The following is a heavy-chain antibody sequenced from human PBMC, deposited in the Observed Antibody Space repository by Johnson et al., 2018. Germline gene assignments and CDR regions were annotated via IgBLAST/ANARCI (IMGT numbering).Heavy chain of an antibody. J-gene: IGHJ6*03. CDR1: GFTFSTYG. CDR2: ISYDGSNQ. Sequence: QVQLVESGGGVVQPGRSLRLSCAASGFTFSTYGMHWVRQAPGKGLEWVAVISYDGSNQYYSDSVKGRFTISRDNSKNTLYLQMTSRRAEDTAVYYCAKWGGYYYYMDVWGKGTTVTVSS. D-gene: IGHD3-16*01. CDR3: AKWGGYYYYMDV. V-gene: IGHV3-30*18.